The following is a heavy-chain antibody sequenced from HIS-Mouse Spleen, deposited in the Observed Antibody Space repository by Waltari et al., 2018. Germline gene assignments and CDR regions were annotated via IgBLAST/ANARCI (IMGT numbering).Heavy chain of an antibody. CDR2: IKSKTDGGTT. Sequence: EVQLVESGGGLVKPGGSLRLSCAASGFTFSNAWMSWVRQAPGKGLEWVGRIKSKTDGGTTDYAAPVKGRFTISRDDSKNTLYLQMNSLKTEDTAVYYCTRLTPAARGCMDVWGQGTTVTVSS. D-gene: IGHD2-2*01. V-gene: IGHV3-15*01. J-gene: IGHJ6*02. CDR3: TRLTPAARGCMDV. CDR1: GFTFSNAW.